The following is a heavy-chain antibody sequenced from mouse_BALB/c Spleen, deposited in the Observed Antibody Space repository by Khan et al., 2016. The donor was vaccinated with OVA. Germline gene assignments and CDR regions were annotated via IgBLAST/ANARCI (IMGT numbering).Heavy chain of an antibody. CDR1: GFNIKDTY. Sequence: VQLKQSGAELVKPGASVKLSCTASGFNIKDTYVHWVKQRPEQGLEWIGRIDPANGNTKYDPKFQGKATITADTSSNTAYLQLSSLTSEDTAVYYCASGFHYFDYWGQGTTLTVSS. J-gene: IGHJ2*01. CDR3: ASGFHYFDY. CDR2: IDPANGNT. V-gene: IGHV14-3*02.